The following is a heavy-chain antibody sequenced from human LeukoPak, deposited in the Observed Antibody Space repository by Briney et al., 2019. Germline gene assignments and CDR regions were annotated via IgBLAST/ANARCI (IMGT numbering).Heavy chain of an antibody. J-gene: IGHJ4*02. D-gene: IGHD1-1*01. CDR1: SGSFSGYY. Sequence: SETLSLTCAVYSGSFSGYYWSWIRQPPGKGLEWIGDINHSESTNYNPSLKSRVTISVDTSKNQFSLKLTSVTAADTAVYYCATNWNLDYWGQGTLVTVSS. CDR2: INHSEST. V-gene: IGHV4-34*01. CDR3: ATNWNLDY.